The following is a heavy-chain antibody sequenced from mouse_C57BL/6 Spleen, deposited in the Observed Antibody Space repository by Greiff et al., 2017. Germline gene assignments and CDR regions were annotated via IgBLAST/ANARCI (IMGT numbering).Heavy chain of an antibody. V-gene: IGHV1-76*01. CDR1: GYTFTDYY. CDR2: IYPGSGNT. Sequence: QVQLQQSGAELVRPGASVKLSCKASGYTFTDYYINWVKQRPGQGLEWIARIYPGSGNTYYNEKFKGKATLTAEKSSSTAYMQLSSLTSEDSAVYFCARERSSGYPYYAMDYWGQGTTVTVSS. CDR3: ARERSSGYPYYAMDY. J-gene: IGHJ4*01. D-gene: IGHD3-2*02.